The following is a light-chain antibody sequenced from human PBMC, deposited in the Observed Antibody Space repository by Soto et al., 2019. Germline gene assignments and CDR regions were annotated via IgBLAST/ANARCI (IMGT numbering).Light chain of an antibody. CDR2: GAS. Sequence: VLPQSQDTLSLSPGDRATLSCRASQSVRSTFLAWYQQKPGQAPRLLIYGASNRAAGIPAWFSSSASGTEFTLTISRLVPDDSAVYYCEQYHDWPTNTFGQGTKLQIK. CDR3: EQYHDWPTNT. V-gene: IGKV3-20*01. J-gene: IGKJ2*01. CDR1: QSVRSTF.